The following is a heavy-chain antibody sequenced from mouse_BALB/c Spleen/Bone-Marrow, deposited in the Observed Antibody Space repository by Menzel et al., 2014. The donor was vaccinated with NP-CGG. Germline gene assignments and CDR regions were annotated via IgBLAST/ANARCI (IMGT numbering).Heavy chain of an antibody. Sequence: EVQVVESGGGLVQPGGSPKLSCAPSGSTFSDYYMYWVRQTPEKRLEWVAYISNGGGSTYYPDTVKGRFTISRDNAKNTLYLQMSRLKSEDTAMYYCARHNYDETWFAYWGQGTLVTVSA. CDR1: GSTFSDYY. CDR3: ARHNYDETWFAY. V-gene: IGHV5-12*01. D-gene: IGHD2-4*01. J-gene: IGHJ3*01. CDR2: ISNGGGST.